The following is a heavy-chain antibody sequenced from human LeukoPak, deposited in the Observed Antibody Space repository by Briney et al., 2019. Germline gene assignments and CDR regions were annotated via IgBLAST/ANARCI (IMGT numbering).Heavy chain of an antibody. CDR2: IKLDGSEI. V-gene: IGHV3-7*01. CDR1: GFTLSSYW. Sequence: GGSLRLSCAASGFTLSSYWMTWVRQAPGKGLEWVANIKLDGSEIHYLDSVKGRFTISRDNVKNALDLQMNSLRAEDTAVYFCAREAHTFDYWGQGTLVTVYS. J-gene: IGHJ4*02. CDR3: AREAHTFDY.